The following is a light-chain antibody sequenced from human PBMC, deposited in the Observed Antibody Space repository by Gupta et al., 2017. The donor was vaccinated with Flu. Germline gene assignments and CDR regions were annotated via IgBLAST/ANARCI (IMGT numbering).Light chain of an antibody. CDR2: DDS. CDR3: QVWDDKNDHYV. Sequence: GQTATVTCGGNGVGSKTGHWYQQKPGQAPVLVVHDDSDRPSGIPERFSGSNSGNTATLTITSVEAGDEADYYCQVWDDKNDHYVFGTGTRVTVL. CDR1: GVGSKT. V-gene: IGLV3-21*02. J-gene: IGLJ1*01.